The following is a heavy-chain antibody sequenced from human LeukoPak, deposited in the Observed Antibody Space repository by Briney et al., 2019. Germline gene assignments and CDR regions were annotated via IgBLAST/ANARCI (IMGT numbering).Heavy chain of an antibody. Sequence: SETLSLTCAVYGGSFGGYYWSWIRQPPGKGLDWIGEINHSGSTNYNPSLKSRVTISVDTSKNQFSLKLSSVTAADTAVYYCARALSGCYYGSGLYMDVWGKGTTVTVSS. CDR2: INHSGST. J-gene: IGHJ6*03. CDR1: GGSFGGYY. CDR3: ARALSGCYYGSGLYMDV. D-gene: IGHD3-10*01. V-gene: IGHV4-34*01.